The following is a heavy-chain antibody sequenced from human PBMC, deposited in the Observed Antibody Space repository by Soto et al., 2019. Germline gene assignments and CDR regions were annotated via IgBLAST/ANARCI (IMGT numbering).Heavy chain of an antibody. CDR2: INHSGST. Sequence: LETLSLTCAVYGGSFSGYYWGWIRQPPGKGLEWIGEINHSGSTNYNPSLKSRVTISVDTSKNQFSLKLSSVTAADTAVYYCARVASSIAALYQFDPWGQGTLVTVSS. CDR1: GGSFSGYY. V-gene: IGHV4-34*01. D-gene: IGHD6-6*01. J-gene: IGHJ5*02. CDR3: ARVASSIAALYQFDP.